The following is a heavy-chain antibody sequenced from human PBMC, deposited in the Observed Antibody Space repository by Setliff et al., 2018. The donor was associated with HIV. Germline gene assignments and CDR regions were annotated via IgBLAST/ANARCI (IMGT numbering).Heavy chain of an antibody. CDR2: IYTSGST. V-gene: IGHV4-61*02. CDR1: GGSISSGSYY. D-gene: IGHD2-2*01. CDR3: ARGKMPGGAHAFDI. J-gene: IGHJ3*02. Sequence: SETLSLTCTVSGGSISSGSYYWSWIRQPAGKGLEWIGRIYTSGSTNYNPSLKSRVTISVDTSKNQFSLKLGPVTAADTAVYYCARGKMPGGAHAFDIWGQGTMVTVSS.